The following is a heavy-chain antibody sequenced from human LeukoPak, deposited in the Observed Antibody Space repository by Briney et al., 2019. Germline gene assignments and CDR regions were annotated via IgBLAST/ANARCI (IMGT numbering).Heavy chain of an antibody. J-gene: IGHJ4*02. Sequence: SETLSLTCAVYGGSFSGYYWSWIRQPPGKGLEWIGEINHSGSTNYNPSLKSRVTISVDTSKNQFSLKLSSVTAADTAVYYCARRQYSYGSFDYWGQGTLVTVSS. CDR3: ARRQYSYGSFDY. CDR2: INHSGST. D-gene: IGHD5-18*01. CDR1: GGSFSGYY. V-gene: IGHV4-34*01.